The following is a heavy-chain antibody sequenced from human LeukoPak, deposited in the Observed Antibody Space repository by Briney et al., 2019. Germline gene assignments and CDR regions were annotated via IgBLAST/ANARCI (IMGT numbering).Heavy chain of an antibody. CDR3: VRGLGYCSAGNCYLFGMDV. Sequence: SVKVSCKASGGNLSSYAMTWVRQAPGQGLEWMGGIIPFFATTNYAQKFQGRVTVTADESPSTSYMELTSLRSDDTAVYYCVRGLGYCSAGNCYLFGMDVWGQGTTVTVSS. CDR1: GGNLSSYA. D-gene: IGHD2-15*01. CDR2: IIPFFATT. V-gene: IGHV1-69*13. J-gene: IGHJ6*02.